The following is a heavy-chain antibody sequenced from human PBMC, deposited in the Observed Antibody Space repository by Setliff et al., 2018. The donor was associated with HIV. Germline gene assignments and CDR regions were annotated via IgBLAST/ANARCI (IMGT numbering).Heavy chain of an antibody. D-gene: IGHD1-26*01. CDR3: TRDLREVGGGSYADY. J-gene: IGHJ4*02. V-gene: IGHV4-61*02. Sequence: SETLSLTCTFSGDSISSGNYYWSWIRQPAGKGLEWIGRIYSTGSTNYNPSLKSRVTISSDTSKNLFSLKLTTVTAADAAVYYCTRDLREVGGGSYADYWGQGTLVTVSS. CDR2: IYSTGST. CDR1: GDSISSGNYY.